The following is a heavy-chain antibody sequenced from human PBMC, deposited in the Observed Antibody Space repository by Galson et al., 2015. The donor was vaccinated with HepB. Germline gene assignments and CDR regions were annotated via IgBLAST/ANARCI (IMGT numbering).Heavy chain of an antibody. Sequence: SLRLSCAASGFTFSSYGMHWVRQAPGKGLEWVAVIWYDGSNKYYADSVRGRFTISRDNSKNTLYLQMNSLRAEDTAVYCCARCGTLSSGWPPLDYWGQGTLVTVSS. CDR2: IWYDGSNK. CDR3: ARCGTLSSGWPPLDY. V-gene: IGHV3-33*01. CDR1: GFTFSSYG. D-gene: IGHD6-19*01. J-gene: IGHJ4*02.